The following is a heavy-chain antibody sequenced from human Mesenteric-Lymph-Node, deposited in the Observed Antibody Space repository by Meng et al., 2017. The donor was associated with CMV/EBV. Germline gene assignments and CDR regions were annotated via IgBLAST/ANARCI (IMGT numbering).Heavy chain of an antibody. D-gene: IGHD6-13*01. J-gene: IGHJ5*02. Sequence: QVQPVQSGAEVKTPGPSVKFPCKASGGTFSSYTISWVRQAPGQGLEWMGRIIPILGIANYAQKFQGRVTITADKSTSTAYMELSSLRSEDTAVYYCAGGIAAAGSRWFDPWGQGTLVTVSS. CDR1: GGTFSSYT. CDR2: IIPILGIA. CDR3: AGGIAAAGSRWFDP. V-gene: IGHV1-69*02.